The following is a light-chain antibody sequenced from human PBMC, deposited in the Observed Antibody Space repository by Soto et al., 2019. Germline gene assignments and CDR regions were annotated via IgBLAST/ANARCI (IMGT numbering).Light chain of an antibody. V-gene: IGKV1-5*03. Sequence: DIQMTQSPSSLSASVEDRVIITCRASQSISNHLNWYQQKPGKAPKLLIYKASSLESGVPSRFSGSGSGTEFTLTISSLQPDDFATYYCQQYNSYSTFGQGTKV. CDR2: KAS. J-gene: IGKJ1*01. CDR3: QQYNSYST. CDR1: QSISNH.